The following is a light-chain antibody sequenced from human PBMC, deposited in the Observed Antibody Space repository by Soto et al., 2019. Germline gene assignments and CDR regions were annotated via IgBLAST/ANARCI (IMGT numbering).Light chain of an antibody. V-gene: IGLV1-44*01. Sequence: QSVLTQPPSASGTPGQRVTISCSGSSSNIGSNTVNSYQQLPGTAPKLLIYSDNQRPSGVPARFSGSKSGTSASLAISGLQSEDEAADYCATWCDSLNGWVFGGGTQLTVL. CDR3: ATWCDSLNGWV. CDR2: SDN. CDR1: SSNIGSNT. J-gene: IGLJ3*02.